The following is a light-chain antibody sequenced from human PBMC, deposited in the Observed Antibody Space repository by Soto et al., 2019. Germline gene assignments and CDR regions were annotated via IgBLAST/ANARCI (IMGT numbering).Light chain of an antibody. Sequence: VAMTQSPLYLPLTPGEPTSIFCSSCQSRLHSNGYNYLDWHLQKPGXSPXVLIYLGSNRASGVPDRFSGSGSGTDFTLKISRLEAEDVGVYYCMQALQTQTFGQGTKVDIK. CDR3: MQALQTQT. J-gene: IGKJ1*01. CDR2: LGS. CDR1: QSRLHSNGYNY. V-gene: IGKV2-28*01.